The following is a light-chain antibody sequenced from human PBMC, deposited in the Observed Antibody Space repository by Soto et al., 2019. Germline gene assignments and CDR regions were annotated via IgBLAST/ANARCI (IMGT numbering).Light chain of an antibody. CDR3: SSYTNTYTYV. Sequence: QSVLTQPASASGSPGQSITISCTGSSSDVGAYNHVSWYQQYPGKAPKLMIFEVSYRPSEVPHRFSGSKSGNTATLTISGLQAEDEADYYCSSYTNTYTYVFGPGTKLTIL. V-gene: IGLV2-14*01. CDR2: EVS. J-gene: IGLJ1*01. CDR1: SSDVGAYNH.